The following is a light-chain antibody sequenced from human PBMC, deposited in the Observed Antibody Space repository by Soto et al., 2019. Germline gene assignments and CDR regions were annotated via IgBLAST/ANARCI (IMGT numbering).Light chain of an antibody. CDR2: WAS. V-gene: IGKV4-1*01. Sequence: DIVMTQSPDSLAVSLGDSATINCKSSQSVLHSPNNNNYLAWYQQKRGQPPRLLIYWASTRESGVPDRFSGSGSGPDFTLTISTLQAGDVAVYYCQQYLTIPREFGQGTHVEIK. J-gene: IGKJ1*01. CDR3: QQYLTIPRE. CDR1: QSVLHSPNNNNY.